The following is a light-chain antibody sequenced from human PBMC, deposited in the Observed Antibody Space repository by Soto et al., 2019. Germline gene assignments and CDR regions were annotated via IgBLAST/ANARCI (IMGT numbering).Light chain of an antibody. CDR2: KDS. CDR3: YSATDNNEGV. V-gene: IGLV3-27*01. Sequence: SYELTQPSSVSVSPGQTAWITCSGDVLAKKYARWFQQKPGQAPVLVIYKDSERPSGIPERFSGFSSGTTVTLTISGAQVEDEADYYCYSATDNNEGVFGGGTKLTVL. J-gene: IGLJ2*01. CDR1: VLAKKY.